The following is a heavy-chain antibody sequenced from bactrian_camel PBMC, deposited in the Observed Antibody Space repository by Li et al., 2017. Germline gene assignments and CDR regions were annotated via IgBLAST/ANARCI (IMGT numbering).Heavy chain of an antibody. CDR1: GKTYSYG. D-gene: IGHD5*01. CDR3: AAAAAAGLDYPLDFAGYNW. CDR2: FYIGAGST. J-gene: IGHJ4*01. Sequence: HVQLVESGGGSVQVGGSLRLTCTFSGKTYSYGLAWFRQAPGKEREGVAAFYIGAGSTYYADSVKGRFTISYDKTKNILYLSIGSLQPSDTGVYYCAAAAAAGLDYPLDFAGYNWWGQGTQVTVS. V-gene: IGHV3S1*01.